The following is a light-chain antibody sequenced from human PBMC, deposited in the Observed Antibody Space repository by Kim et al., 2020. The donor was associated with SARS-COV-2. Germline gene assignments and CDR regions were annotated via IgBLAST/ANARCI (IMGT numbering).Light chain of an antibody. CDR1: QGIRND. CDR3: LQYTSHVLS. CDR2: SAS. Sequence: ASVRDRVTITCRASQGIRNDLTWYQQKPGQAPKRLIYSASNLQTGVPSRCSGSGSGTEFTLTISNVQPEDFATYYCLQYTSHVLSFGGGTKVDIK. J-gene: IGKJ4*01. V-gene: IGKV1-17*02.